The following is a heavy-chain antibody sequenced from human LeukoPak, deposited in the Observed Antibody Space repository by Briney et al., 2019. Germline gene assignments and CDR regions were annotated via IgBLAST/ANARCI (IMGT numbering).Heavy chain of an antibody. J-gene: IGHJ4*02. D-gene: IGHD3-22*01. CDR3: ARGPDYYDSSGYYTN. V-gene: IGHV1-46*02. CDR2: INPSGGST. CDR1: GYIFNSYI. Sequence: GASVKVSCKASGYIFNSYIMHWVRQAPGQGLEWMGMINPSGGSTTYAQKFQGRVTMTRDTSTSTVYMELSSLRSEDTAVYYCARGPDYYDSSGYYTNWGQGTLVTVSS.